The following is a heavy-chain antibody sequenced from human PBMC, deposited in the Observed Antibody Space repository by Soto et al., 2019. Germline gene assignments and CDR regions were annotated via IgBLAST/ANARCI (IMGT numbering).Heavy chain of an antibody. V-gene: IGHV3-23*01. D-gene: IGHD2-8*01. CDR2: ISGSGGST. Sequence: PVGSLRLSCAASGFTFSSYALSWVRHAPGELLEWVSAISGSGGSTYYADSVKGRFTISRDNSKSTLYLQMNSLRAEDTAVYYCVSGFIVLMVYAIQPFDYWGQGTLVTVSS. CDR3: VSGFIVLMVYAIQPFDY. J-gene: IGHJ4*02. CDR1: GFTFSSYA.